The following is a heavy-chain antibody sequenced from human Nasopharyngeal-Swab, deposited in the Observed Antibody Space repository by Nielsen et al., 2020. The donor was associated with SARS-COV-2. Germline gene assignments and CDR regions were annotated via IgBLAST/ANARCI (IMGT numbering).Heavy chain of an antibody. J-gene: IGHJ6*03. Sequence: GGSLRLSCKGSGSSFTSYWISWVRQMPGKGLEWMGRIDPSDSYTNYSPSFQGHVTISADKSISTAYLQWSSLKASDTAMYYCARLRREVVGIYYYYYMDVWGKGTTVTVSS. CDR3: ARLRREVVGIYYYYYMDV. D-gene: IGHD2-15*01. CDR1: GSSFTSYW. CDR2: IDPSDSYT. V-gene: IGHV5-10-1*01.